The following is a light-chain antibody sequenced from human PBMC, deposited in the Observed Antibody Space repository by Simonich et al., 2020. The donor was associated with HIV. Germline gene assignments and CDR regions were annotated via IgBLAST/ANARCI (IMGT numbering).Light chain of an antibody. CDR3: QQYNNWSQD. CDR2: GAS. CDR1: QGISNS. Sequence: DIQMTQSPSSLSASVGDRVTITCRASQGISNSLAWYQQKPGKAPNLLLYGASRLESGVQPRFSGSGYGTVYTLTISSLQSEDFAVYYCQQYNNWSQDFGQGTRLEIK. J-gene: IGKJ5*01. V-gene: IGKV1-NL1*01.